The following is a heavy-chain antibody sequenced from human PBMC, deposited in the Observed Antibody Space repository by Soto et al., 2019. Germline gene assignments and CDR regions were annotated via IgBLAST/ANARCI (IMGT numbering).Heavy chain of an antibody. Sequence: QITLKESGPTLVQPTQTLTLTCTFSGLSLINSGVAVGWIRQPPGKTLEWLALIYWDDNPRYSPSLKNRLTVTKDTSRNQVVLTMINMDPVDTGTYYCAHSDPSDDFWSGSPFHWGQGSQVTVSS. CDR3: AHSDPSDDFWSGSPFH. D-gene: IGHD3-3*01. CDR2: IYWDDNP. V-gene: IGHV2-5*02. J-gene: IGHJ4*02. CDR1: GLSLINSGVA.